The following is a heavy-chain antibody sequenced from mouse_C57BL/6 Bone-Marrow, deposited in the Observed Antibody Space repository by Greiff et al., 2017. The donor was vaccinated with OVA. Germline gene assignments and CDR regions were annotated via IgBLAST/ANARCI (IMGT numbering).Heavy chain of an antibody. D-gene: IGHD1-1*01. CDR3: ARQGFLLLRHCAMDY. CDR2: ISSGGSYT. CDR1: GFTFSSYG. Sequence: EVHLVESGGDLVKPGGSLKLSCEASGFTFSSYGMSWVRQTPDKRLEWVATISSGGSYTYYPDSVKGRFTLSRDNAKNTPYLQMSRLKSEDTAMYYCARQGFLLLRHCAMDYWGQGTSVTVSS. V-gene: IGHV5-6*01. J-gene: IGHJ4*01.